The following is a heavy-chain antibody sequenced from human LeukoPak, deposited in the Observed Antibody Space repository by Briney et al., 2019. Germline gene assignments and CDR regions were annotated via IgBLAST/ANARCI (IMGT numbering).Heavy chain of an antibody. V-gene: IGHV3-43D*03. Sequence: GGSLRLSCAASGFTFDDYAMHWVRQAPGKGLEWVSLISWDGGSTYYADSVKGRFTISRDNSKDSLYLQMNSLRAEDTALYYCAKEIGVRGVPKAYFDYWGQGTLVTVSS. CDR1: GFTFDDYA. CDR3: AKEIGVRGVPKAYFDY. D-gene: IGHD3-10*01. CDR2: ISWDGGST. J-gene: IGHJ4*02.